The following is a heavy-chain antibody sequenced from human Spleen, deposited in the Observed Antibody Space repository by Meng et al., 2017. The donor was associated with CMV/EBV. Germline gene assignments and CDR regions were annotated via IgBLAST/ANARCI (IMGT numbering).Heavy chain of an antibody. V-gene: IGHV3-20*04. Sequence: GGSLRLSCAASGFRFDDHGMSCVRQAPGKGLEWVSGINWNGGSTGYADSVQGRFTISRDNAKNSLYLQMNSLRAEDTAVYYCARDRIDYGDSMNYYGMDVWGQGTTVTVSS. CDR1: GFRFDDHG. D-gene: IGHD4-17*01. J-gene: IGHJ6*02. CDR3: ARDRIDYGDSMNYYGMDV. CDR2: INWNGGST.